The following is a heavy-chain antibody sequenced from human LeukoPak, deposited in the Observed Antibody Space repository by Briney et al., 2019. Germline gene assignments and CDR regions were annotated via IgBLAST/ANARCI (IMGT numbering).Heavy chain of an antibody. CDR3: ARQVSEGDFWSGYYSYYYYMDV. J-gene: IGHJ6*03. D-gene: IGHD3-3*01. Sequence: SETLSLTCTVSGGSISSSSYYWVWIRQPPGKGLEWIGTIYHTGSTYYNPSLKSRVTISVDTSKNQFSLKPSSVTAADTAVYYCARQVSEGDFWSGYYSYYYYMDVWGKGTTVTVSS. V-gene: IGHV4-39*01. CDR1: GGSISSSSYY. CDR2: IYHTGST.